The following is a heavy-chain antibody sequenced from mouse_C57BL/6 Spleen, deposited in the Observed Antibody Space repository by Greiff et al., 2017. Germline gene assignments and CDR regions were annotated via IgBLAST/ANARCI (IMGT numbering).Heavy chain of an antibody. CDR1: GYTFTSYN. CDR2: IYPGNGDT. CDR3: ARVDYCVPWFAY. D-gene: IGHD2-13*01. Sequence: QSGPELVRPGASVKMSCKASGYTFTSYNMHWVKQTPTQGLEWIGAIYPGNGDTTYNQKFKGKATLTVDKSSSTAYMQLSSLTSVDSAVYVCARVDYCVPWFAYWGQGTLVTVSA. V-gene: IGHV1-12*01. J-gene: IGHJ3*01.